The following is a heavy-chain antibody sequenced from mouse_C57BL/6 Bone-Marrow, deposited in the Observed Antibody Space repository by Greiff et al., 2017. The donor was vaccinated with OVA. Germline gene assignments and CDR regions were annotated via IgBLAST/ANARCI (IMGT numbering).Heavy chain of an antibody. V-gene: IGHV5-6*01. CDR2: ISSGGSYT. CDR3: ARQGLLLGYFDV. CDR1: GFTFSSYG. D-gene: IGHD1-1*01. J-gene: IGHJ1*03. Sequence: EVMLVESGGDLVKPGGSLKLSCAASGFTFSSYGMSWVRQTPDKRLEWVATISSGGSYTYYPDSVKGRFTISRDNAKNTLYLQMSSLKSEDTAMYYCARQGLLLGYFDVWGTGTTVTVSS.